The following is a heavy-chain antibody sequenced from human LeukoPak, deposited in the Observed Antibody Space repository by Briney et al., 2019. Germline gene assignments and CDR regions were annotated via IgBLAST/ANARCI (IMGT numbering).Heavy chain of an antibody. V-gene: IGHV3-30*02. J-gene: IGHJ4*02. CDR3: AKGTTVTLPDFDY. D-gene: IGHD4-17*01. Sequence: GGSLRLSCAASGFTFSSYGMHWVRQAPGKGLEWVAFIRYDGSNKYYADSVKGRFTISRDNSKNTLYLQMNSLRAEDTAVYYCAKGTTVTLPDFDYWGQGTLVTVSS. CDR2: IRYDGSNK. CDR1: GFTFSSYG.